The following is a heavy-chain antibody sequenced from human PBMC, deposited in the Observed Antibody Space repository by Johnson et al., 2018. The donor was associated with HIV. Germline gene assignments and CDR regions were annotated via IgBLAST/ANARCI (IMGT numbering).Heavy chain of an antibody. CDR3: ARER. CDR2: IYSGGST. J-gene: IGHJ3*01. V-gene: IGHV3-66*02. Sequence: MMLVESGGGWVKPGGSLRLSCAASRFTFSDYYMTWIRQAPGKGLEWVSVIYSGGSTYYADSVKGRFTISRDNSKNTLYLQMNSLRAEDTAVYYCARERGGRGTMVTVS. CDR1: RFTFSDYY.